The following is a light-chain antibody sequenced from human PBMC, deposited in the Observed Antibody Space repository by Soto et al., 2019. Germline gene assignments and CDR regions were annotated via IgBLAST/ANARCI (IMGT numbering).Light chain of an antibody. CDR3: QSYDSSHAV. J-gene: IGLJ7*01. CDR1: SSNIGAGYD. V-gene: IGLV1-40*01. Sequence: QSVLTQPHSVSGAPGQRVTISCTGSSSNIGAGYDVHWYQQLPGTAPKLLIYGNSNRPSGVPDRFSGSKSGTSASLAITGLQAEYEADYYCQSYDSSHAVFGGGTQLTVL. CDR2: GNS.